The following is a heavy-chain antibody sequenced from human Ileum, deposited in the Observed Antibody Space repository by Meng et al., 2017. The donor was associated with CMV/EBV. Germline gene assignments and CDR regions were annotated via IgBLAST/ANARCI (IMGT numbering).Heavy chain of an antibody. J-gene: IGHJ4*02. CDR2: ISDSGRAT. CDR3: ADLGVEGY. CDR1: RFILGNSA. Sequence: LRRSCTASRFILGNSAISWVHQTPGKDLEWVSTISDSGRATYCAASVRGRFTISRDSSKNTVFLQMNDLRANDSAVYFCADLGVEGYWGQGTLVTVSS. D-gene: IGHD3-3*01. V-gene: IGHV3-23*01.